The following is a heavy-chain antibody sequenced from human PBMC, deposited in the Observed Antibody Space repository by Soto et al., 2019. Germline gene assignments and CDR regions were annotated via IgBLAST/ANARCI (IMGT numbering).Heavy chain of an antibody. D-gene: IGHD1-26*01. Sequence: PGGSLRLSCAASGFTFSSYGMHWVRQAPGKGLEWVAVVSYDGRNTFHADSMKGRFTISRDNSKNTLYLQLNSLRPEDTALYYCAKGSTQWELLEVNWFDSWGQGT. J-gene: IGHJ5*01. V-gene: IGHV3-30*18. CDR1: GFTFSSYG. CDR3: AKGSTQWELLEVNWFDS. CDR2: VSYDGRNT.